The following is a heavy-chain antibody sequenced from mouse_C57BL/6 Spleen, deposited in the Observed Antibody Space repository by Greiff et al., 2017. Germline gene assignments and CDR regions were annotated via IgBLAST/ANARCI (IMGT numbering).Heavy chain of an antibody. V-gene: IGHV1-9*01. Sequence: VKLKQSGAELMKPGASVKLSCKATGYTFTGYWIEWVKQRPGHGLEWIGEILPGSGSTNYNEKFKGKATFTADTSSNTAYMQLSSLTTEDSAIYDCASLGTSYGSSYRWYFDVWGTGTTVTVSS. D-gene: IGHD1-1*01. CDR3: ASLGTSYGSSYRWYFDV. CDR1: GYTFTGYW. J-gene: IGHJ1*03. CDR2: ILPGSGST.